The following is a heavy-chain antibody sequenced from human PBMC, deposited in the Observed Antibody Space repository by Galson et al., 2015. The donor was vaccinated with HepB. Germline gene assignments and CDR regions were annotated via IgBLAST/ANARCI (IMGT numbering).Heavy chain of an antibody. J-gene: IGHJ6*02. D-gene: IGHD3-22*01. CDR1: GFSFTHYW. Sequence: QSGAEVKKPGESLKISCEGSGFSFTHYWIGWVRQMPGKGLEWMGIIYPDDSDTRYSPSFQGQVTISADKSINTAYLQWSSLKASDTAMYYCARRGYYDSSGFGVGYYYGMDVWGQGTTVTVSS. V-gene: IGHV5-51*01. CDR3: ARRGYYDSSGFGVGYYYGMDV. CDR2: IYPDDSDT.